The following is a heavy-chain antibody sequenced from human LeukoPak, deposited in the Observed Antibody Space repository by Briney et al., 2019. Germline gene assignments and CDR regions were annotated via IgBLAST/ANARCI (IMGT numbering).Heavy chain of an antibody. CDR2: LYSDGNT. CDR1: GFTVITND. Sequence: GGSLRLSCAASGFTVITNDMTWVRKAPGKGLEWVSVLYSDGNTKYTDSVQGRFTISRDNSKNTLYLEMNSLSPDDTAVYYCARGVEPLAANTLAYWGQGTLVTVSS. V-gene: IGHV3-53*01. D-gene: IGHD1-14*01. J-gene: IGHJ4*02. CDR3: ARGVEPLAANTLAY.